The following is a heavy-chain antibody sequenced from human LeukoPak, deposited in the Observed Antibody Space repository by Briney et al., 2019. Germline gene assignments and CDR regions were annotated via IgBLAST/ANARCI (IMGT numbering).Heavy chain of an antibody. CDR2: ITTTGATT. J-gene: IGHJ4*02. Sequence: GGSLRLSCAASGFTFGSYGMSWVRQAPGKELEWVAFITTTGATTSYAGSVKGRFTISRDNARDTLYMQMNSLRDEDTALYYCTIMHGYYDGSGYWVQWGQGTLVTVSS. V-gene: IGHV3-23*01. CDR3: TIMHGYYDGSGYWVQ. D-gene: IGHD3-22*01. CDR1: GFTFGSYG.